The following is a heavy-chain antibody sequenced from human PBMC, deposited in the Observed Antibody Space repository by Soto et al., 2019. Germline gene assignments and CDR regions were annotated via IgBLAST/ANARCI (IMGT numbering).Heavy chain of an antibody. CDR3: ARSRAMVVPYYYYYYGMDV. CDR1: AYPFTSYA. D-gene: IGHD5-18*01. CDR2: INAGNGNT. J-gene: IGHJ6*02. Sequence: VXSVKVSCEASAYPFTSYAMHWVRQAPGQRLEWMGWINAGNGNTKYSQKFQGRVTITRDTSASTAYMELSSLRSEDTAVYYCARSRAMVVPYYYYYYGMDVWGQGTTVTVSS. V-gene: IGHV1-3*01.